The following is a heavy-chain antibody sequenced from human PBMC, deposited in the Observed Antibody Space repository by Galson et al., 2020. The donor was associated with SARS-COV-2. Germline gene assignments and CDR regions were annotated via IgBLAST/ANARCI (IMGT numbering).Heavy chain of an antibody. CDR3: ARRSTIDFDF. CDR2: IYHTGAT. Sequence: SETLSLTCSVSGDAIKTNNYWSWVRQPPGKGLQWIGEIYHTGATTYEPSLKRRITMSVDKSKNQFSLTLTSVTAADTAVYYCARRSTIDFDFWGQGALVTVSS. CDR1: GDAIKTNNY. J-gene: IGHJ4*02. V-gene: IGHV4-4*02.